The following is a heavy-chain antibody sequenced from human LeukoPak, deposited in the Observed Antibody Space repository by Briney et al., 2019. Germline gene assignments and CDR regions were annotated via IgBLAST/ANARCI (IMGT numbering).Heavy chain of an antibody. D-gene: IGHD4-17*01. V-gene: IGHV4-34*01. CDR3: ARLRFDYGDYLGAFDI. CDR2: INHSGST. J-gene: IGHJ3*02. CDR1: GGSFSGYY. Sequence: PSETLSLTCAVYGGSFSGYYWSWIRQPPGKGLEWIGEINHSGSTNYNPSLKSRVTISVDTSKNQFSLKLSSVTAADTAVYYCARLRFDYGDYLGAFDIWGQGTMVTVSS.